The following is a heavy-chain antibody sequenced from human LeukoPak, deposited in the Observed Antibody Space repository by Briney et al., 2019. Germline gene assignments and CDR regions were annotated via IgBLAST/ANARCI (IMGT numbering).Heavy chain of an antibody. D-gene: IGHD3-3*01. Sequence: SVKVSCKASGGTFSSYAISWVRQAPGQGLEWMGGIIPIFGTANYAQKFQGRVTITMDESTSTAYMELSSLRSEDTAVYYCASGDRVIWSGYNPLSYYMDVWGKGTTVTVSS. CDR2: IIPIFGTA. CDR1: GGTFSSYA. V-gene: IGHV1-69*05. J-gene: IGHJ6*03. CDR3: ASGDRVIWSGYNPLSYYMDV.